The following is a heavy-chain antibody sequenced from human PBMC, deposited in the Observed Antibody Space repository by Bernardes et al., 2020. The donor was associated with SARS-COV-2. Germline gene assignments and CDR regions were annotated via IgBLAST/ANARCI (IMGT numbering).Heavy chain of an antibody. CDR2: VYYAGST. D-gene: IGHD5-18*01. CDR1: GDSISTGSYY. Sequence: TLSLTCTVSGDSISTGSYYWSWIRQTPGNRLEWIGYVYYAGSTNYNPSLKSRVSISVDMSNNQFSLKLNSVTPADTAVYYCARDRGRDGYNKMDHWGQGTPVTVSS. V-gene: IGHV4-61*01. CDR3: ARDRGRDGYNKMDH. J-gene: IGHJ4*02.